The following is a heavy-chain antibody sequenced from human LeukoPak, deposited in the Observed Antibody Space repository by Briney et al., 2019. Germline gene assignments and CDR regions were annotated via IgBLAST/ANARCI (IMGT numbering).Heavy chain of an antibody. CDR3: ARGGIRRNYYDRSRFDL. J-gene: IGHJ5*01. D-gene: IGHD3-22*01. CDR2: INTISGDT. V-gene: IGHV1-2*02. CDR1: GYTLSDYY. Sequence: GASVKVSCKASGYTLSDYYLHWVRQAPGQGLEWMRWINTISGDTNSAQKFQGRVTMTRDTSINTAYMELTRLRSDDTALYYCARGGIRRNYYDRSRFDLWGQGTLVTVSS.